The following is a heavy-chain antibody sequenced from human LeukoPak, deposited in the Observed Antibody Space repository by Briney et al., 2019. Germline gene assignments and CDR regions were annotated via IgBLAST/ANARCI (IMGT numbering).Heavy chain of an antibody. J-gene: IGHJ6*03. Sequence: GGSLRLSCAASGFTFSNAWVSWVRQAPGKGLEWVGRIKSKTDGGTTDYAAPVKGRFTISRDDSKNTLYLQMNSLKTEDTAVYYCTTGSGGVYYYYMDVWGKGTTVTVSS. D-gene: IGHD1-26*01. V-gene: IGHV3-15*01. CDR1: GFTFSNAW. CDR3: TTGSGGVYYYYMDV. CDR2: IKSKTDGGTT.